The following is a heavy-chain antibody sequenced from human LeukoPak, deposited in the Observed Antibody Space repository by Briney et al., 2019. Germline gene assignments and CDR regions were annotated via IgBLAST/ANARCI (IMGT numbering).Heavy chain of an antibody. D-gene: IGHD3-10*01. CDR1: GGSISSSSYY. CDR3: ARSELLWFGGVNSGFDY. CDR2: IYYSGST. J-gene: IGHJ4*02. Sequence: PSETLSLTCTVSGGSISSSSYYWGWIRQPPGKGLEWIGSIYYSGSTNYSPSLKSRVTISLDTSKNQFSLKLSSVTAADTAVYYCARSELLWFGGVNSGFDYWGQGTLVTVSS. V-gene: IGHV4-39*07.